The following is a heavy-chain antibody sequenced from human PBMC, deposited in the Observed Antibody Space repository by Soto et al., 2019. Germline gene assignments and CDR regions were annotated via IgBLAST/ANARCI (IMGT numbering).Heavy chain of an antibody. Sequence: LPETLSLTCTVSGGSISSYYWSWIRQPPGKGLEWIGYIYYSGSTNYNPSLKSRVTISVDTSKNQFSLKLSSVTAADTAVYYCARVDYYYYGMDVWGQGTTVTVSS. J-gene: IGHJ6*02. CDR3: ARVDYYYYGMDV. V-gene: IGHV4-59*01. CDR2: IYYSGST. CDR1: GGSISSYY.